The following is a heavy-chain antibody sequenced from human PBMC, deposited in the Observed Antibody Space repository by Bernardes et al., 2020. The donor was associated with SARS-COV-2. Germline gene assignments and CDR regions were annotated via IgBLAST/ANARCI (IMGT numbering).Heavy chain of an antibody. D-gene: IGHD3-3*01. CDR1: GGSISSGSYY. J-gene: IGHJ6*02. CDR2: IYTSGST. CDR3: ARGGFLEWLSDYYYYGMDV. Sequence: SETLSLTCTVSGGSISSGSYYWSWIRQPAGKGLEWIGRIYTSGSTNYNPSLKSRVTISVDTSKNQFSLKLSSVTAADTAVYYCARGGFLEWLSDYYYYGMDVWGQGTTVTVSS. V-gene: IGHV4-61*02.